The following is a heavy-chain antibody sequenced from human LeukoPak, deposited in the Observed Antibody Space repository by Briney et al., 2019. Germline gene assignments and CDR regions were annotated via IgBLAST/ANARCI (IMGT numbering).Heavy chain of an antibody. V-gene: IGHV1-46*01. Sequence: ASVKGSCKASGYTFTSYSMHWVRQATGQGLEWMGIINPSGGSTSYTQKLQDRVIMTRDTSTSILYMELSSLGSKDTAVYYCARVRGGGSYFHYWGQGTLVTVSS. CDR1: GYTFTSYS. CDR3: ARVRGGGSYFHY. CDR2: INPSGGST. D-gene: IGHD1-26*01. J-gene: IGHJ4*02.